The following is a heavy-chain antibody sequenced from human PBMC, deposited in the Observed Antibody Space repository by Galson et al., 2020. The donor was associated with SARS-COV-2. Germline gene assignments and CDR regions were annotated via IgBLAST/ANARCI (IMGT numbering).Heavy chain of an antibody. Sequence: GESLKISCAASGFTFSSYSMNWVRQAPGKGLEWVSYISSSSSTIYYADSVKGRFTISRDNAKNSLYLQMNSLRAEDTAVYYCARDSNYDYVWGSYLNWFDPWGQGTLVTVSS. V-gene: IGHV3-48*04. D-gene: IGHD3-16*01. J-gene: IGHJ5*02. CDR1: GFTFSSYS. CDR2: ISSSSSTI. CDR3: ARDSNYDYVWGSYLNWFDP.